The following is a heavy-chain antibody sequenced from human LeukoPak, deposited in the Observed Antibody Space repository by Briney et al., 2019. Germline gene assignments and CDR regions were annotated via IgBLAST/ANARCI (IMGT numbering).Heavy chain of an antibody. J-gene: IGHJ4*02. V-gene: IGHV3-23*01. Sequence: HPGGSLKLSWPAPGFPLSSYPRGWVRQAPGRGREWVSALGGSGGSTYYADSVKGRFTISRDNSKNTLYLQMNSLRAEDTAVYYCAKAEGSGIAVAGYYFDYWGQGTLVTVSS. D-gene: IGHD6-19*01. CDR1: GFPLSSYP. CDR3: AKAEGSGIAVAGYYFDY. CDR2: LGGSGGST.